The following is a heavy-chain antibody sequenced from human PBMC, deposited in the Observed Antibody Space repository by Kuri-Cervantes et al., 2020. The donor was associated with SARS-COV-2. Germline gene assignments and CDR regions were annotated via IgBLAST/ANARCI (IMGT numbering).Heavy chain of an antibody. J-gene: IGHJ4*02. CDR3: AKGRDSLRTSGIAAAGTGFDY. V-gene: IGHV3-30*02. CDR2: IRYDGSNK. D-gene: IGHD6-13*01. Sequence: GESLKISCAASGFTFSSYSMNWVRQAPGKGLEWVAFIRYDGSNKYYADSVKGRFTISRDNSKNTLYLQMNSLRAEDTAVYYCAKGRDSLRTSGIAAAGTGFDYWGQGTLVTVSS. CDR1: GFTFSSYS.